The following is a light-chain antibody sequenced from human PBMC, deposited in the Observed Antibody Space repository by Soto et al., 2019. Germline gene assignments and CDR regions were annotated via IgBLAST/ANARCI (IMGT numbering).Light chain of an antibody. CDR2: GAS. Sequence: DIQMTQSPSSLSASVGDRVTITCRASQTISNYLNWYQQKSGKAPKVLIYGASRLQSGVPSRYSGSGVGTDFTLTISGLQPEDFANYYCQQSYSSPYTFGPGNKVEIK. J-gene: IGKJ3*01. CDR1: QTISNY. CDR3: QQSYSSPYT. V-gene: IGKV1-39*01.